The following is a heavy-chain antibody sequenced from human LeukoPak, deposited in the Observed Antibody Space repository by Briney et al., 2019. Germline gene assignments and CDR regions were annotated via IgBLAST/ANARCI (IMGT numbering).Heavy chain of an antibody. D-gene: IGHD3-22*01. CDR1: GGSISSYY. Sequence: PSETLSLTCTVSGGSISSYYWSWIRQPLGKGLEWIGYIYYSGSTNYNPSLKSRVTISVDTSKNQFSLKLSSVTAADTAVYYCARHLSKYYYDSSGPESPYYFDYWGQGTLVTVSS. CDR2: IYYSGST. J-gene: IGHJ4*02. CDR3: ARHLSKYYYDSSGPESPYYFDY. V-gene: IGHV4-59*08.